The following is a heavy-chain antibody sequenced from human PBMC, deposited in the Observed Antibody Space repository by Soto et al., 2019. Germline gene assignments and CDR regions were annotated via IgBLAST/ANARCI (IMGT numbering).Heavy chain of an antibody. D-gene: IGHD3-16*01. CDR3: ARWGTTGGLDV. CDR2: TSYDGSGK. V-gene: IGHV3-30*19. CDR1: GFTFRSYV. J-gene: IGHJ1*01. Sequence: HVQLVESGGGVVQPGTSLRVSCVGSGFTFRSYVIHWVRQAPGKGLEWVALTSYDGSGKYYGDSVRGRFTISRDNSRNTVDLQMDSLRLEDTALYYCARWGTTGGLDVWGQGTLVSVSS.